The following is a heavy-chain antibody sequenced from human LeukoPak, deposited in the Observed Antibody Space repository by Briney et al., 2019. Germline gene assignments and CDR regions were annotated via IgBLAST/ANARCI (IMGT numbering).Heavy chain of an antibody. V-gene: IGHV3-53*01. D-gene: IGHD3-10*01. CDR3: AKYGSVTGSNF. CDR1: GFTVSSNY. CDR2: IYSGGST. Sequence: GGPLRLSCAASGFTVSSNYMSWVRQAPGKGLEWVSVIYSGGSTYYADSVKGRFTISRDNSKNTLYLQMNSLRAEDTAVYYCAKYGSVTGSNFWGQGTLVTVSS. J-gene: IGHJ4*02.